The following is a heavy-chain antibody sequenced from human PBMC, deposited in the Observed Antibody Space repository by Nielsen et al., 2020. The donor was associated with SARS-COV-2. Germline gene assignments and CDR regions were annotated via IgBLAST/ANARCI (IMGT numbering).Heavy chain of an antibody. Sequence: ASVKVSCKVSGYTLTELSMHWVRQAPGKGLEWMGGFDPEDGETIYAQKFQGRVTMTEDTSTDTAYMELSSLRSEDTAVYYCATLKGVAAGRADWGQGTLVTVSS. J-gene: IGHJ4*02. D-gene: IGHD6-13*01. CDR1: GYTLTELS. CDR2: FDPEDGET. CDR3: ATLKGVAAGRAD. V-gene: IGHV1-24*01.